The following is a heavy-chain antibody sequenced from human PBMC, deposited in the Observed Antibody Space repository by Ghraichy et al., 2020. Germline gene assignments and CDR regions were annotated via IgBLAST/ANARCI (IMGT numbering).Heavy chain of an antibody. J-gene: IGHJ4*02. CDR2: FYYTGST. Sequence: SETLSLTCSVSGGSISGYSWHWIRQPPGKGLEWIGYFYYTGSTKYNPSLKSRVTISVDTSRNQVSLKLSSVTAADTAVYYCARDVYGSESHEFDFWGQGTLVTVSS. CDR3: ARDVYGSESHEFDF. CDR1: GGSISGYS. D-gene: IGHD3-10*01. V-gene: IGHV4-59*01.